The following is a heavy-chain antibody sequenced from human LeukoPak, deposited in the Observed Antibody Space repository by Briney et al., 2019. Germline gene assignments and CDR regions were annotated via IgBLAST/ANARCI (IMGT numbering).Heavy chain of an antibody. D-gene: IGHD1-20*01. CDR1: GFTFSSYS. J-gene: IGHJ4*02. V-gene: IGHV3-21*04. CDR3: ALYNWDLVSIGY. CDR2: ISSSSSYI. Sequence: RAGGSLRLSCAASGFTFSSYSMNWVRQAPGKGLEWVSSISSSSSYIYYADSVKGRFTISRDNAKNSLYLQMNSLRAEDTAVYYCALYNWDLVSIGYWGQGTLVTVSS.